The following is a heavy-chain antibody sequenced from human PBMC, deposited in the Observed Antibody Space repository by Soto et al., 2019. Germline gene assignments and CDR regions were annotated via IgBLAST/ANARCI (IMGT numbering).Heavy chain of an antibody. D-gene: IGHD1-26*01. V-gene: IGHV5-51*01. CDR1: GYSFTSYW. Sequence: LKISCKGSGYSFTSYWIGWVRQMPGKGLEWMGIIYPGDSDTRYSPSFQGQVTISADKSISTAYLQWSSLKASDTAMYYCARHGGVGATWYYYGMDVWGQGTTVTVSS. CDR2: IYPGDSDT. J-gene: IGHJ6*02. CDR3: ARHGGVGATWYYYGMDV.